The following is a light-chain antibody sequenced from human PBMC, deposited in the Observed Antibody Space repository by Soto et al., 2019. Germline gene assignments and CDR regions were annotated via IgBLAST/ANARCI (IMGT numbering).Light chain of an antibody. Sequence: QSALTQPASVSDSPGQSITISCTGTSSDVGGSNFVSWYQQHPGKPPKLIIYDVANRPSGVSNRFAGSKSANTAYLTISGLQAEEEADYYCSSYTSSSTLYVFGTGTKVTVL. J-gene: IGLJ1*01. V-gene: IGLV2-14*03. CDR3: SSYTSSSTLYV. CDR2: DVA. CDR1: SSDVGGSNF.